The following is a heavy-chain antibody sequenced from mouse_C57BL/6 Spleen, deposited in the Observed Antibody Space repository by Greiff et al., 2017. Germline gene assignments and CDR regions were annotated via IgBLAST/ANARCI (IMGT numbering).Heavy chain of an antibody. CDR1: GFTFSDYG. CDR2: ISSGSSNI. V-gene: IGHV5-17*01. J-gene: IGHJ2*01. CDR3: ARGIYYDY. Sequence: VQLKESGGGLVKPGGSLKLSCAASGFTFSDYGMHWVRQAPEKGLEWVAYISSGSSNIYYADTVKGRFTISRDNAKNTRFLQMTSLRSEDTAMYYCARGIYYDYWGQGTTLTVSS.